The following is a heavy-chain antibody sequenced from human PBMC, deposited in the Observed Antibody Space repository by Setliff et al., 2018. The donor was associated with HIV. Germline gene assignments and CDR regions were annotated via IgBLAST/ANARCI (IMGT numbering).Heavy chain of an antibody. V-gene: IGHV4-4*09. CDR3: ARHGTWNSQRFHFDY. Sequence: SETLSLTCTVSAVSIGGYSWSWIRQSPGKGLEWIGSIYSTDTTNHNPSLESRVTISVDKSKNQLSRKLNSVTAADTAVYYCARHGTWNSQRFHFDYWGKGTPVTVAS. CDR1: AVSIGGYS. J-gene: IGHJ4*02. CDR2: IYSTDTT. D-gene: IGHD1-7*01.